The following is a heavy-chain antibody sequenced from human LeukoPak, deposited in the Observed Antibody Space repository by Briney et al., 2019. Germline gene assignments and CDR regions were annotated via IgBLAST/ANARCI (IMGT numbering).Heavy chain of an antibody. CDR1: GGSISSYY. Sequence: PSETLSLTCTVSGGSISSYYWSWIRQPPGKGLEWIGYIYYSGSTNYNPSLKSRVTISVDTSKNQFSLKLSSVTAADTAVYYCAREYCGTTSCYWFDPWGQGTLVTVSS. CDR3: AREYCGTTSCYWFDP. V-gene: IGHV4-59*01. J-gene: IGHJ5*02. CDR2: IYYSGST. D-gene: IGHD2-2*01.